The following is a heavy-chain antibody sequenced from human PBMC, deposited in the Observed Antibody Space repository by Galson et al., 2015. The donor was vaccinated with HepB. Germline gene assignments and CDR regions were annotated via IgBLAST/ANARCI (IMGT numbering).Heavy chain of an antibody. J-gene: IGHJ4*02. D-gene: IGHD3-22*01. Sequence: SLRLSCAASGFTFSSYAMHWVRQAPGKGLEWVAVISYDGSNKYYADSVKGRFTISRDNSKNTLYLQMNSLRAEDTAVYYCARASTMMGGDYFDYWGQGTLVTVSS. V-gene: IGHV3-30-3*01. CDR1: GFTFSSYA. CDR2: ISYDGSNK. CDR3: ARASTMMGGDYFDY.